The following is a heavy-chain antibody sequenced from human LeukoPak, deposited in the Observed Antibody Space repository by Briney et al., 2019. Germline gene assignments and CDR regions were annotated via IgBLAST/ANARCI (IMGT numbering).Heavy chain of an antibody. Sequence: SETLSLTCTVSGGSISSYYWSWIRQPPGKGLEWIGYIYYSGSTNYDPSLKSRVTISVDTSKNQFSLKLSSVTAADTAVYYCARLCDDTTGYHWGFDYWGQGTLVTVSS. CDR1: GGSISSYY. V-gene: IGHV4-59*08. CDR2: IYYSGST. D-gene: IGHD3-22*01. CDR3: ARLCDDTTGYHWGFDY. J-gene: IGHJ4*02.